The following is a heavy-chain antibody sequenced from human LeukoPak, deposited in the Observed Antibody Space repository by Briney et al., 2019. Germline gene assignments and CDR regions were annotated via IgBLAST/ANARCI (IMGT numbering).Heavy chain of an antibody. Sequence: SETLSLTCGVSGGSISSGGFSWSWIRQPPGKGLEWIGNIYHSGSTYYNPSLKSRVTISVDRSTNQFSLKLSSVTAAGTAVYYCARGGLVGSTTSSSTLDAFDIWGRGTMVTVSS. CDR3: ARGGLVGSTTSSSTLDAFDI. V-gene: IGHV4-30-2*01. J-gene: IGHJ3*02. CDR2: IYHSGST. D-gene: IGHD1-26*01. CDR1: GGSISSGGFS.